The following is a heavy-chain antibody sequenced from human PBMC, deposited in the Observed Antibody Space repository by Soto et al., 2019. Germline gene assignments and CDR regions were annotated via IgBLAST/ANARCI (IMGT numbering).Heavy chain of an antibody. J-gene: IGHJ6*02. CDR1: GGSMCSSPYY. Sequence: SDTLSISSTVSGGSMCSSPYYCAWIRQPPGKGLEWIGLMYYSGSTYYNPSLKSRVTISVDTSKTQFSLKLTSVTAADTAVYYCARHVHNYGMDVWGQGTTVTVSS. CDR3: ARHVHNYGMDV. D-gene: IGHD1-1*01. V-gene: IGHV4-39*01. CDR2: MYYSGST.